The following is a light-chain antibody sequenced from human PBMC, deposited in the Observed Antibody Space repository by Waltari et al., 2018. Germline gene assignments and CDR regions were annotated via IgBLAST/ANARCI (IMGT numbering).Light chain of an antibody. CDR3: QQTYSTPWT. J-gene: IGKJ1*01. CDR1: QSISSY. V-gene: IGKV1-39*01. Sequence: DIQMTQSPSSLSASVGDRVTITCRTNQSISSYLSWYQLKAGKAPKLLIYPASSLQSGVPSRFSGSGSRTDFTLTINGLQPEDFATYSCQQTYSTPWTLGRGTKVEIK. CDR2: PAS.